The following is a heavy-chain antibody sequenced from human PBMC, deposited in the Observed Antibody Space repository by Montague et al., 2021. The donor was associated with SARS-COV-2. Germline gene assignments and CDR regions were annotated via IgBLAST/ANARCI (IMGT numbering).Heavy chain of an antibody. V-gene: IGHV2-70*01. CDR1: GFSLSTSGMC. CDR2: IDWDDDK. Sequence: PALVKPTQTLTLTCTLSGFSLSTSGMCVSWIRQPPGKALEWLALIDWDDDKYYSTSLKTRLTISKDTSKNQVVLTMTNTDPVDTATYYCARIRDYDILTGSESGFDDGGQGALVTVSA. D-gene: IGHD3-9*01. CDR3: ARIRDYDILTGSESGFDD. J-gene: IGHJ4*02.